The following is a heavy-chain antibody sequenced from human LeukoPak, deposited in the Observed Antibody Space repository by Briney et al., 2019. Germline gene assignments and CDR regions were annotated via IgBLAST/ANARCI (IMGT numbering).Heavy chain of an antibody. D-gene: IGHD6-13*01. Sequence: GGSLRLSCAASGFTFSSYSVNWVRQAPGKGLEWVSSISSSSSYIYYVDSVKGRFTISRDNAKNSLYLQMNSLRAEDTAVYYCARDLSYSSSCMDYWGQGTLVTVSS. CDR2: ISSSSSYI. J-gene: IGHJ4*02. CDR3: ARDLSYSSSCMDY. V-gene: IGHV3-21*01. CDR1: GFTFSSYS.